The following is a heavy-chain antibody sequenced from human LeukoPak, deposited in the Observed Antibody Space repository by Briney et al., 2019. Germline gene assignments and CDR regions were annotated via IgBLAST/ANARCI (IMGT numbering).Heavy chain of an antibody. CDR1: GGSISSYY. CDR2: IYYSGYT. CDR3: ASRKLGNDY. Sequence: PSETLSLTCTVSGGSISSYYWSWIRQPPGKGLKWIGNIYYSGYTTYSPSLRSRVAISVDTSKNQFSLKLSSVTVADTAVYYCASRKLGNDYWGQGTLVTVSS. J-gene: IGHJ4*02. V-gene: IGHV4-59*01. D-gene: IGHD7-27*01.